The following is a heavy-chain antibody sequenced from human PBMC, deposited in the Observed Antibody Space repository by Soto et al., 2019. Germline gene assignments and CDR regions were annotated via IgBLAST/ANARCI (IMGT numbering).Heavy chain of an antibody. Sequence: QVQLQESGPGLVKPSQTLSLTCTVTGGSISSGGYYWHWIRQHPGKVLEYIGYIYSSGSTYYNPSLESRVTISVDTSKNQFSLELSSVTDADTAVYYCARDGKGEYTYGYWFDPWGQGTLVTVSS. CDR3: ARDGKGEYTYGYWFDP. D-gene: IGHD5-18*01. J-gene: IGHJ5*02. CDR1: GGSISSGGYY. V-gene: IGHV4-31*03. CDR2: IYSSGST.